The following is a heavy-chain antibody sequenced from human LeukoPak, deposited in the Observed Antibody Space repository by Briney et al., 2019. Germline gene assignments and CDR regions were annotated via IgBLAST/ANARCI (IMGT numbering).Heavy chain of an antibody. Sequence: AGGSLRLSCAASGFTFSSYWMSWVRQTPGKGLEWVANIHKDGSDKKYVHSVEDRFTISRDNGKNSLYLQMNSLRAEDTAIYSCARHYLGVGSVFDIWGQGTMVAVSS. CDR1: GFTFSSYW. D-gene: IGHD3-16*01. V-gene: IGHV3-7*01. CDR2: IHKDGSDK. CDR3: ARHYLGVGSVFDI. J-gene: IGHJ3*02.